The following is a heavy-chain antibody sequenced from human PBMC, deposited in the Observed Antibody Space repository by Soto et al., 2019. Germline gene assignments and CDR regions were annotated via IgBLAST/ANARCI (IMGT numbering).Heavy chain of an antibody. Sequence: QVQLVESGGGVVQPGRSLRLSCAASGFTFSSYGMHWVRQAPGKGLEWVAVIWSDGSNKYHADSVKGGFTISREKSKNTLYLQMNSLRAEDTAVYYWARVDYADSLLNLWGQGTLVTVSS. CDR1: GFTFSSYG. CDR3: ARVDYADSLLNL. D-gene: IGHD4-17*01. J-gene: IGHJ4*02. V-gene: IGHV3-33*01. CDR2: IWSDGSNK.